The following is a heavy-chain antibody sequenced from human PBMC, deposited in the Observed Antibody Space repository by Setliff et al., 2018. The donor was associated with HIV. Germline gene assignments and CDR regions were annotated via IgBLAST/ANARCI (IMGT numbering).Heavy chain of an antibody. CDR3: ARHGAYEAYYDYMDV. Sequence: PSETLSLTCTVSGGSISSHYWTWIRQPPGRGLEWIGYIDYSGSTNQNPSLKSRVTMSVDTSKNQFSLRLSSVTAADTAVYYCARHGAYEAYYDYMDVWGKGTTVTVSS. J-gene: IGHJ6*03. CDR2: IDYSGST. CDR1: GGSISSHY. D-gene: IGHD5-12*01. V-gene: IGHV4-59*08.